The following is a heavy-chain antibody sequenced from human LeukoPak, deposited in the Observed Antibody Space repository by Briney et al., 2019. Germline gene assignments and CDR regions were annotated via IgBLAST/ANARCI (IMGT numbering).Heavy chain of an antibody. CDR2: MNPNSGNT. D-gene: IGHD3-22*01. Sequence: ASVKVSCKASGYTFTSYDINWVRQATGQGLEWMGWMNPNSGNTGYAQKFQGRVTMTRNTSISTAYMELSSPRSEDTAVYYCARGLTGYYDSSGHGGYWGQGTLVTVSS. CDR3: ARGLTGYYDSSGHGGY. J-gene: IGHJ4*02. CDR1: GYTFTSYD. V-gene: IGHV1-8*01.